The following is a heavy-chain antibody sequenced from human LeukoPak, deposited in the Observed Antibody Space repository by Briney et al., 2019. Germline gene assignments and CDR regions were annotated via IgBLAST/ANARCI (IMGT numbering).Heavy chain of an antibody. V-gene: IGHV4-34*01. CDR3: ARHPHSSSWYYFDY. CDR1: GGSFSGYY. CDR2: INHSGST. J-gene: IGHJ4*02. Sequence: SETLSLTCAVYGGSFSGYYWSWIRQPPGKGLEWIGEINHSGSTYYNPSLKSRVTISVDTSKNQFSLKLSSVTAADTAVYYCARHPHSSSWYYFDYWGQGTLVTVSS. D-gene: IGHD6-13*01.